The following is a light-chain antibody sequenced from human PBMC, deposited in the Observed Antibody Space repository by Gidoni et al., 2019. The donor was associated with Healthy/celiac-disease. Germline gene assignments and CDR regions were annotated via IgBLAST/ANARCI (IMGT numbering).Light chain of an antibody. CDR3: LQARQTFT. CDR1: QSLLHSKGYTY. J-gene: IGKJ5*01. Sequence: DVVMTQSPLSLPVTPGEPASISCRSSQSLLHSKGYTYLYCYLQKPGQSPQLLIYLGSTRAAGGPDRYSGREWGTDFLLNNSQEDAGCVGFDLCLQARQTFTFGQGTRLEIK. CDR2: LGS. V-gene: IGKV2-28*01.